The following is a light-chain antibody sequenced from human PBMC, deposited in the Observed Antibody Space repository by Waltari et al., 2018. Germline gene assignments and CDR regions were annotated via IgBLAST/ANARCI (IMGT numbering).Light chain of an antibody. J-gene: IGLJ3*02. CDR3: AAWDDSLDSRWV. Sequence: QSVLTQPPSASGAPGQRVTISCSGSRSNTGRRSVNWYQQLPGTAPKLLIYSDNQRPSGVPDRFSGYKSGTSASLAISGLQSEDEADYYCAAWDDSLDSRWVFGGGTKLIVL. V-gene: IGLV1-44*01. CDR2: SDN. CDR1: RSNTGRRS.